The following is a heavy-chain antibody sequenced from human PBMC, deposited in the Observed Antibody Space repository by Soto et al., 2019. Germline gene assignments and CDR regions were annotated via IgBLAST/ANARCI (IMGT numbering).Heavy chain of an antibody. CDR3: AKCGMITLGGVIVPAYYFDY. CDR1: GFTFSSYA. CDR2: LSGSGGST. Sequence: EVQLLESGGGLVQPGGSLRLSCAASGFTFSSYAMSWVRQAPGKGLEWVSALSGSGGSTYYADSVKGRFTISRDNSKKTLYLQMNSLRAENTAVYYCAKCGMITLGGVIVPAYYFDYWGQGTLVTVSS. J-gene: IGHJ4*02. D-gene: IGHD3-16*02. V-gene: IGHV3-23*01.